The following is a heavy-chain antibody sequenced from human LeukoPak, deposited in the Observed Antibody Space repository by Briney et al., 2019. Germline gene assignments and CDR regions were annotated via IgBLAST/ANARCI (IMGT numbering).Heavy chain of an antibody. CDR1: GYSISSGYY. Sequence: SETLSLTCTVSGYSISSGYYWGWIRQPPGKGLEWIGSIYYSGSTYYNPSLKSRVTISVDTSKNQFSLKLSSVTAADTAVYYCASGVVTGNFDYWGQGTLVTVSS. CDR2: IYYSGST. V-gene: IGHV4-38-2*02. D-gene: IGHD3-10*01. CDR3: ASGVVTGNFDY. J-gene: IGHJ4*02.